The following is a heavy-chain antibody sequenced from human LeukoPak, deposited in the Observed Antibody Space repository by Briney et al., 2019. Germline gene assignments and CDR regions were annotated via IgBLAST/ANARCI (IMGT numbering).Heavy chain of an antibody. CDR2: IRSKANSYAT. D-gene: IGHD3-10*01. J-gene: IGHJ5*02. CDR1: GFTFSGST. V-gene: IGHV3-73*01. Sequence: PGGSLRLSCAASGFTFSGSTMHWVRQASGKGLEWVGRIRSKANSYATAYAASVKGRFTISRDDSKNTAYLQMNSLKTEDTAVYYRTRHVGYYGSGKEPWFDPWGQGTLVTVSS. CDR3: TRHVGYYGSGKEPWFDP.